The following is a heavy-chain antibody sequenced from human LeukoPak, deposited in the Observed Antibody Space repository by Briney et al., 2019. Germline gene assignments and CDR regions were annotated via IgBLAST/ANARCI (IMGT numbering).Heavy chain of an antibody. CDR1: GGSLSGYY. CDR3: ARGPIAVANDAFDI. J-gene: IGHJ3*02. Sequence: SETLSLTCAVYGGSLSGYYWSWIRQPPGKGLEWIGEINHSGSTNYNPSLKSRVTISVDTSKNQFSLRLSSVTAADTAVYYCARGPIAVANDAFDIWGQGTMVTVSS. CDR2: INHSGST. D-gene: IGHD6-19*01. V-gene: IGHV4-34*01.